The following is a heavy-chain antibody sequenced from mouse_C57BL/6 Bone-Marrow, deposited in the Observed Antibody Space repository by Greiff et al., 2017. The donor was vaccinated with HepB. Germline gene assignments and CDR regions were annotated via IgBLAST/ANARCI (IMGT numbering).Heavy chain of an antibody. D-gene: IGHD1-1*01. Sequence: EVKLMESGGDLVKPGGSLKLSCAASGFTFSSYGMSWVRPTPDKRLEWVATISSGGSYTYYPDSVKGRFTISRDNATNTLYLQMSSLKSEDTAMYYCARHEHYGRSYHDYWGQGTTLTVSS. CDR3: ARHEHYGRSYHDY. J-gene: IGHJ2*01. CDR2: ISSGGSYT. V-gene: IGHV5-6*01. CDR1: GFTFSSYG.